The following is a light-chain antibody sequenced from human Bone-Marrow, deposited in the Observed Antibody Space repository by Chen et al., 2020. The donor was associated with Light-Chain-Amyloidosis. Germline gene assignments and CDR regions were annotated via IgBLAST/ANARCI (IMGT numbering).Light chain of an antibody. J-gene: IGLJ3*02. CDR3: QVWDRSSDRPV. Sequence: SYVLTQPSSVSVAPGQTATLAWGGNNIGSTSVHWYQQTPGQAPLLVVYNDSARPSGIPGRLSGSNSGNTATLTISRVEAGDEADYYCQVWDRSSDRPVFGGGTKLTVL. CDR2: NDS. CDR1: NIGSTS. V-gene: IGLV3-21*02.